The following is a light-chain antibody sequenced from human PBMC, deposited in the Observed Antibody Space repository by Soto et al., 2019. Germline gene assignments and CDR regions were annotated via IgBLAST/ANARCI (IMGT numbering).Light chain of an antibody. CDR3: QQYNDWPLT. CDR2: GAF. CDR1: QSVSSN. V-gene: IGKV3-15*01. J-gene: IGKJ1*01. Sequence: EIVMTQSPVTLSVSPGERVTLSCRASQSVSSNLAWYQKKPGQDPSLLIYGAFTRATGIPARFSGTGSGTEFNLTISRLQSEDFALYYCQQYNDWPLTFGQGTKVDIK.